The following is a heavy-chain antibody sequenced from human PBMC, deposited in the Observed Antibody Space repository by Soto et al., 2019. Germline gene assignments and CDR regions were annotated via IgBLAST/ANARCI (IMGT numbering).Heavy chain of an antibody. D-gene: IGHD2-21*01. Sequence: EVQLVESGGGLVKPGGSLRLSCAASGFTFSNAWMNWVRQAPGKGLEWVGRIKSKTDGGTTDYAAPVKGRFTISRDDSKNTLYLQMNSLKIEDTAVYYCTTDQGYYSDAFDIWGQGTMVTVSS. V-gene: IGHV3-15*07. CDR1: GFTFSNAW. CDR3: TTDQGYYSDAFDI. CDR2: IKSKTDGGTT. J-gene: IGHJ3*02.